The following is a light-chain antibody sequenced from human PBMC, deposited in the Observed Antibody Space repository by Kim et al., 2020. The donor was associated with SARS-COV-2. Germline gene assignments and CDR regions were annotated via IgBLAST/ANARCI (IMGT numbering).Light chain of an antibody. V-gene: IGKV1-5*03. Sequence: SAAVGDRVTITCRDSESIGTWLAWYQQKPGRAHRLLIYLASTLENGVPSRFSGTGSGTEFSLSITSLQPDDFATYYCQHYSRFPYTFGQGTKLEI. CDR2: LAS. CDR3: QHYSRFPYT. CDR1: ESIGTW. J-gene: IGKJ2*01.